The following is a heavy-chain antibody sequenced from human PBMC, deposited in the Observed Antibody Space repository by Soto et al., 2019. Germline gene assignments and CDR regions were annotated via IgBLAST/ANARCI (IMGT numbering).Heavy chain of an antibody. Sequence: QVQLVQSGAEVKKPGSSVKVSCKASGGTFSSYAISWVRQAPGQGLEWMGGIIPIFGTANYAQKFQGRVKITADESTSTAYMELSSLRSEDTAVYYCARGGPREKELIYYYYGMDVWGQGTTVTVSS. CDR3: ARGGPREKELIYYYYGMDV. CDR2: IIPIFGTA. J-gene: IGHJ6*02. V-gene: IGHV1-69*12. CDR1: GGTFSSYA. D-gene: IGHD1-26*01.